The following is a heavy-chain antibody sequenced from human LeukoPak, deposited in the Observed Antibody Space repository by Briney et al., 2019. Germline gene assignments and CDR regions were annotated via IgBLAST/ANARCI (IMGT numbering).Heavy chain of an antibody. Sequence: SETLSLTCSVSGGSVSSSNHCWGWIRQPPGKGLEWIASIYYTGSTNNNPSLKNRVTMSVDTSKNQFSLRVNSVTAADTAVYYCARQPYKTSGYYYYFDYWGQGTLVAVSS. CDR3: ARQPYKTSGYYYYFDY. CDR2: IYYTGST. CDR1: GGSVSSSNHC. J-gene: IGHJ4*02. V-gene: IGHV4-39*01. D-gene: IGHD3-22*01.